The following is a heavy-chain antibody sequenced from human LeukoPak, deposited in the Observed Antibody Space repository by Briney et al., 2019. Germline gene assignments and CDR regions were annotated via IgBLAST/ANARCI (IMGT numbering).Heavy chain of an antibody. CDR1: GYTFTGYY. CDR2: INPNSGGT. D-gene: IGHD3-22*01. J-gene: IGHJ4*02. Sequence: ASVKVSCKASGYTFTGYYMHWVRQAPGQGLEWMGRINPNSGGTNYAQKFQGRVTMTRDTSISTAYMELSRLRPDDTAVYYCARAPYYYDSSGYYYFGYWGQGTLVTVSS. V-gene: IGHV1-2*06. CDR3: ARAPYYYDSSGYYYFGY.